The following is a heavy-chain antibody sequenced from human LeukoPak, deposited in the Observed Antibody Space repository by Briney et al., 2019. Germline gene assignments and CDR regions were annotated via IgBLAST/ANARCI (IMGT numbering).Heavy chain of an antibody. CDR3: GRWYYYGSGTYSLDH. CDR1: DYSFTSYA. J-gene: IGHJ4*02. Sequence: GASVKVSCKASDYSFTSYAINWVRQAPGQGLEWLGWISAYNGNTNYAQKFQDRVTLTTDASTSTAYLELRSLTSDDTAVYYCGRWYYYGSGTYSLDHWGQGTLVTVSS. D-gene: IGHD3-10*01. CDR2: ISAYNGNT. V-gene: IGHV1-18*01.